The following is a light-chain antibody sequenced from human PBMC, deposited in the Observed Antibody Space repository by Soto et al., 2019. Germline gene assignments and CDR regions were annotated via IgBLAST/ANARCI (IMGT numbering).Light chain of an antibody. V-gene: IGLV1-47*01. Sequence: QSVLTQPPSASGTPGQRFTISCSGSSSNIGSNYVYWYQQVPGTAPKLLIYRNNQRPSGVPDRLSGSKSGTSASLAISGLRSEDEADYYCVAWDDSLSGHVVFGGGTKLTVL. CDR2: RNN. CDR1: SSNIGSNY. CDR3: VAWDDSLSGHVV. J-gene: IGLJ2*01.